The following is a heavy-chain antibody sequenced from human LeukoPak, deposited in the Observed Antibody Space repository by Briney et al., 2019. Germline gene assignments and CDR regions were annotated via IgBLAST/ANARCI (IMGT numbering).Heavy chain of an antibody. D-gene: IGHD3-3*01. V-gene: IGHV4-34*01. CDR3: ARGSNFWSGYKHHIYYMDV. Sequence: SETLSLTCAVYGGSFSGYYWSWIRQPPPKGLDWIGEINHSGSTNYNPSLKSRVTISVDTSKNQFSLKLSSVTAADTAVYYCARGSNFWSGYKHHIYYMDVWGKGTTVTVSS. CDR1: GGSFSGYY. J-gene: IGHJ6*03. CDR2: INHSGST.